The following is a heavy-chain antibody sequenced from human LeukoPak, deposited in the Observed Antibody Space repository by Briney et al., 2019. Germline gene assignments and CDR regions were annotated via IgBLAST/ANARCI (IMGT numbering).Heavy chain of an antibody. Sequence: GGSVRLSCTASGFTLSNSDMNWLRQAPGKGRAWVSSIPGSGYYAEYTDPVKGRFTISRDNSRNTLFLQLNSLRAGDTSLDYCAKCDKAADGACGWCNWLADWGQGTLVTVSS. CDR3: AKCDKAADGACGWCNWLAD. V-gene: IGHV3-23*01. J-gene: IGHJ5*02. CDR2: IPGSGYYA. CDR1: GFTLSNSD. D-gene: IGHD6-13*01.